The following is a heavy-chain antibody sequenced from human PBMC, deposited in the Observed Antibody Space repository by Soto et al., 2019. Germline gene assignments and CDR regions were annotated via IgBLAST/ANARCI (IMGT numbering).Heavy chain of an antibody. J-gene: IGHJ4*02. V-gene: IGHV2-5*02. D-gene: IGHD3-3*01. CDR2: IYWDDVK. CDR1: GFSFSTNGVG. CDR3: AYRFSSGVGDY. Sequence: QITLKESGPTLVKPTQTLTLTCTFSGFSFSTNGVGVAWIRQPPGGALEWLALIYWDDVKKYNPSLRSRLSITSDTSKNQVLCTMSNMDPVDTATYCCAYRFSSGVGDYWGPGSLVTVSS.